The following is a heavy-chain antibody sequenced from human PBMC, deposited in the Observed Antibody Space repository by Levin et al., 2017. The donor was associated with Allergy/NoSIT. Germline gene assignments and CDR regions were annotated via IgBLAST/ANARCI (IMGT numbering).Heavy chain of an antibody. J-gene: IGHJ6*02. V-gene: IGHV4-30-4*01. CDR3: ARGTYHPGSGSFMDV. D-gene: IGHD3-10*01. CDR2: VYYTGST. CDR1: GGSISSSTYF. Sequence: SETLSLTCSVSGGSISSSTYFWHWIRQSPERGLEWIGYVYYTGSTFYNPSLKNRVFISADTSKNQFSLNLNSVTAADTALYYCARGTYHPGSGSFMDVWGQGTTVTVSS.